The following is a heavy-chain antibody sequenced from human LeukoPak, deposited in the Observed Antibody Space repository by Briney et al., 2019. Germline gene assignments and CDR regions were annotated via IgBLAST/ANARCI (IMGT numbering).Heavy chain of an antibody. V-gene: IGHV3-48*01. CDR1: GFTFSSYS. D-gene: IGHD3-3*01. J-gene: IGHJ4*02. CDR3: ARSSRPVTISPDY. Sequence: GGSLRLSCAASGFTFSSYSMNWVRQAPGKGLEWVSYISSSSSTIYYADSVKGRFTISRDNAKNLLYLQMNSLRAEDTAVYYCARSSRPVTISPDYWGQGTLVTVSS. CDR2: ISSSSSTI.